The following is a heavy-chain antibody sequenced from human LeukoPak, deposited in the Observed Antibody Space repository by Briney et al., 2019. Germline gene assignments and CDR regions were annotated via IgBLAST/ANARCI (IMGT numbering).Heavy chain of an antibody. CDR2: IYWDEDK. Sequence: SGPTLVKPTQTLTLTCTFSGFSLSVSRAAVGWIRQPPGKALQWLALIYWDEDKRYSPSLKNRLTITKDTSKNQVVLTMTNMDPVDTATYYCAHGEDSGSLFDYWGQGTLVTVSS. V-gene: IGHV2-5*02. CDR1: GFSLSVSRAA. D-gene: IGHD3-10*01. J-gene: IGHJ4*02. CDR3: AHGEDSGSLFDY.